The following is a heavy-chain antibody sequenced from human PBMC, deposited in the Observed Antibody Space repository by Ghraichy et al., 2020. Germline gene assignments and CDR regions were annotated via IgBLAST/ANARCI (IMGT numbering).Heavy chain of an antibody. J-gene: IGHJ6*02. CDR2: ISHRGST. CDR1: GGSFSTYY. V-gene: IGHV4-34*01. D-gene: IGHD5-24*01. Sequence: SETLSLTCGVYGGSFSTYYWPWLRQPPGGGLEWIGKISHRGSTNYNPSLKSRVSMLVDRSKSQFSLKLGSVTAADTAVYYCAMATISDALDFWGQGTTLTVSS. CDR3: AMATISDALDF.